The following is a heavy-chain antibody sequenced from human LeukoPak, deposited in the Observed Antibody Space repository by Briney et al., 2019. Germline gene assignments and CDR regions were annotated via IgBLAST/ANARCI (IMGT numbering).Heavy chain of an antibody. CDR2: INYSGVST. CDR3: AKDQNWEGGY. J-gene: IGHJ4*02. CDR1: GGSISSSSYY. D-gene: IGHD7-27*01. Sequence: PSETLSLTCTVSGGSISSSSYYWGWIRQAPGKGLEWVSVINYSGVSTNYADSVKGRFTISRDNSKNTVYLQMNSLRVEDTAVYYCAKDQNWEGGYWGQGTLVTVSS. V-gene: IGHV3-23*01.